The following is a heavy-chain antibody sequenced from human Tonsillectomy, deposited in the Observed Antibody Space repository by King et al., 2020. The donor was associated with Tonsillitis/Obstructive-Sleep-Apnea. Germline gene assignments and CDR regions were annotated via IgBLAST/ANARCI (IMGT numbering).Heavy chain of an antibody. CDR2: VSYDRSNK. V-gene: IGHV3-30*03. D-gene: IGHD6-6*01. Sequence: QLVQSGGGVVQPGRSLRLSCAASGFTFSSYGMHWVRQAPGKGLEWVAVVSYDRSNKYYADSVKGRFTISRDNSKNTLYLQMNSLRAEDTAVYYCQGSSSAFDIWGQGTMVTVSS. CDR1: GFTFSSYG. J-gene: IGHJ3*02. CDR3: QGSSSAFDI.